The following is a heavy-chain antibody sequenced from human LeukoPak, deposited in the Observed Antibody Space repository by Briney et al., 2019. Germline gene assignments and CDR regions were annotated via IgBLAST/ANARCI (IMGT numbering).Heavy chain of an antibody. V-gene: IGHV3-15*01. CDR3: TTDLIDYGDYYFDY. CDR2: IKSKTDGGTA. D-gene: IGHD4-17*01. CDR1: GFTFSNAW. Sequence: GGSLRLSCAASGFTFSNAWMSWVRQAPGKGLEWVGRIKSKTDGGTADYAAPVKGRFTISRDDSKNTLYLQMNSLKTEDTAVYYCTTDLIDYGDYYFDYWGQGTLVTVSS. J-gene: IGHJ4*02.